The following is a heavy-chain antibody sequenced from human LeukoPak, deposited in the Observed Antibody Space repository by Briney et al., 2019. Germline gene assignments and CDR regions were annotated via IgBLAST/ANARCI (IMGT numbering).Heavy chain of an antibody. CDR3: ATTSYSGSIEYYFDY. Sequence: ASVKVSCKVSGYTLTELSMHWVRQAPGKGLEWMGGFDPEDGETIYAQKFQGRVTMTQDTSTDTAYMELSSLRSEDTAVYYCATTSYSGSIEYYFDYWGQGTLVTVSS. J-gene: IGHJ4*02. V-gene: IGHV1-24*01. CDR1: GYTLTELS. CDR2: FDPEDGET. D-gene: IGHD1-26*01.